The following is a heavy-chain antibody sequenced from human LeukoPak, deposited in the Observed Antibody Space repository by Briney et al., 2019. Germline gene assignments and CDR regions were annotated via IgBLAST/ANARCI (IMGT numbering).Heavy chain of an antibody. CDR2: ISAYNGNT. D-gene: IGHD3-9*01. CDR1: GYTFTSYG. CDR3: ARDKSYYDILTGYYYYYGMDV. Sequence: GASVKVSCKASGYTFTSYGISWVRQAPGQGLEWMGWISAYNGNTNYAQKLQGRVTMTTDTSTSTAYMELRSLRSDDTAVYYCARDKSYYDILTGYYYYYGMDVWGKGTMVTVSS. J-gene: IGHJ6*04. V-gene: IGHV1-18*04.